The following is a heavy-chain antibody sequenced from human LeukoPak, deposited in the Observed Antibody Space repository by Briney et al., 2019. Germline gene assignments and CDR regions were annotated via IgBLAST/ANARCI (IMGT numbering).Heavy chain of an antibody. V-gene: IGHV4-59*01. CDR3: ARARGDYGDYYFNY. Sequence: ASETLSLTCTVSGGSISSYHWSWIRQPPGKGLEWIGYIYYSGSTNYNPSLKSRVTISVDTSKNQFSLKLSSVTAADTAVYYCARARGDYGDYYFNYWGQGTLVTVSS. D-gene: IGHD4-17*01. J-gene: IGHJ4*02. CDR2: IYYSGST. CDR1: GGSISSYH.